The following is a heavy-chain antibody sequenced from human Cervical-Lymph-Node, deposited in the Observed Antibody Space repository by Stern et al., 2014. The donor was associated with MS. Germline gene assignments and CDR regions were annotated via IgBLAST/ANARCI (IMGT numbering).Heavy chain of an antibody. CDR2: ITGSGTAA. Sequence: VQLVQSGGGLVQPGESLRLSCAASGFIFNNHAMSWVRQAPGKGLEWVSAITGSGTAANYADSVKGRFTISRDDSKNTVYLQMNSLGVEDTAIYYCAKRRGTSYGDFDYWGQGTLVTVSS. J-gene: IGHJ4*02. D-gene: IGHD1-26*01. CDR3: AKRRGTSYGDFDY. V-gene: IGHV3-23*04. CDR1: GFIFNNHA.